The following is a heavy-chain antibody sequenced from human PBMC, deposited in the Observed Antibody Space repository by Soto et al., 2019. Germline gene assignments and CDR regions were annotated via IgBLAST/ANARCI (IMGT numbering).Heavy chain of an antibody. V-gene: IGHV3-21*01. D-gene: IGHD6-13*01. CDR1: GFTFSSYS. J-gene: IGHJ6*02. CDR2: ISSSSSYI. CDR3: ARHQGPAAGNYGMDV. Sequence: GGSLRLSCAASGFTFSSYSMNWVRQAPGKGLEWVASISSSSSYIYYADSVKGRFTISRDKAKNSLFLQMSSLRAEDTALYYCARHQGPAAGNYGMDVWGRGTTVTVSS.